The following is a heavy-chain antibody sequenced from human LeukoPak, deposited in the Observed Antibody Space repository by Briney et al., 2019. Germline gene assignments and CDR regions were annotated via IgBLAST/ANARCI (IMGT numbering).Heavy chain of an antibody. CDR2: FNPSDGAT. Sequence: GASVTVSCKASGYIFISHYIHWVRQAPGQGLEWMGIFNPSDGATTYSQKFQARVTMTRDTSTSTVYMEVSGLRSEDTAVYYCARISSAYYRDAFDIWGQGTLVTVSS. V-gene: IGHV1-46*01. J-gene: IGHJ3*02. CDR1: GYIFISHY. CDR3: ARISSAYYRDAFDI. D-gene: IGHD3-22*01.